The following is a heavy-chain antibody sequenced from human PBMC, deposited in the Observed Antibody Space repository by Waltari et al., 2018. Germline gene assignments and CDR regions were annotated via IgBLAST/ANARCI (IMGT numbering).Heavy chain of an antibody. D-gene: IGHD6-6*01. J-gene: IGHJ6*03. CDR1: GASIISSNYY. CDR3: ARHSGSSSSVFFYYYMDV. CDR2: ISYSGSA. Sequence: QLRLQESGPGLVKTSETLSLTCTVSGASIISSNYYWGWSRQPPGTGLEWIGSISYSGSAYYKPSRKSRVTISVDTSKNQLSLKLSSVTAADTAVYNCARHSGSSSSVFFYYYMDVWGKGTTVTVSS. V-gene: IGHV4-39*01.